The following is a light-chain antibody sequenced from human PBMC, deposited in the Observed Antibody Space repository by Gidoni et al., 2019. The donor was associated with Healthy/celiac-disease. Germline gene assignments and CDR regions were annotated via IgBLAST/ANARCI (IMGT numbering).Light chain of an antibody. CDR3: QQRSNWPPTWT. Sequence: EIVLTQSPATLSLSPGERATLSCRASQSVSSYLAWYQQKPGQAPRLLIYDASNRATGIPARFSGSGSGTDFTLTISSLEPEDFAVYSCQQRSNWPPTWTFGQXTKVEIK. CDR2: DAS. J-gene: IGKJ1*01. V-gene: IGKV3-11*01. CDR1: QSVSSY.